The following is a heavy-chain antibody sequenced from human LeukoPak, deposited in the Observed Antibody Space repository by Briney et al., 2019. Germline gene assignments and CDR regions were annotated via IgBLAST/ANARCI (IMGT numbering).Heavy chain of an antibody. Sequence: GGSLRLSCAASGFTFSNYGMHWVRQAPGKGLEWVAVIWFDGSNKHYADSVKGRFTISRDNSENTLYLQMNSLRAEDTAVYYCARDPSYCSSTSCYVGSPLYYYYPMDVWGQGTTVTVSS. CDR3: ARDPSYCSSTSCYVGSPLYYYYPMDV. J-gene: IGHJ6*02. CDR2: IWFDGSNK. D-gene: IGHD2-2*01. V-gene: IGHV3-33*01. CDR1: GFTFSNYG.